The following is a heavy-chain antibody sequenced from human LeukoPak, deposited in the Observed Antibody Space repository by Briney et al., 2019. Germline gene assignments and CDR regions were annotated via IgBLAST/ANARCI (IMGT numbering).Heavy chain of an antibody. D-gene: IGHD1-14*01. CDR2: IKHDGSEK. CDR1: GFTFSSYW. J-gene: IGHJ1*01. CDR3: TRDRYFQY. V-gene: IGHV3-7*01. Sequence: GGSLRLSCAASGFTFSSYWMSWVRQAPGKGLEWVANIKHDGSEKHYVDSVKGRFTISRDNAKNSLHLQMNSLRAEDTAVYYCTRDRYFQYWGQGTLVTVSS.